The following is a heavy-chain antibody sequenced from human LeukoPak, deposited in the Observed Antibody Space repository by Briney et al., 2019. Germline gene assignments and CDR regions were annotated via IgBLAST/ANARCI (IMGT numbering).Heavy chain of an antibody. CDR1: GFTFSAYA. D-gene: IGHD1-26*01. CDR2: ISYDGSNK. J-gene: IGHJ3*02. CDR3: ARGPGPIAGAKNPFDI. Sequence: GRSLRLSCADSGFTFSAYAMHWVRLAPGKGLEWVAVISYDGSNKYYADSVKGRFTISGDKSKDTLYLQMNSLRPEDTAVYYCARGPGPIAGAKNPFDIWGQGTMVTVSS. V-gene: IGHV3-30*01.